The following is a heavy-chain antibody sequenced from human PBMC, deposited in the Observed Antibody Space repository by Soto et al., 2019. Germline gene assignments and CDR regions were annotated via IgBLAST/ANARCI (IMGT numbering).Heavy chain of an antibody. CDR1: GFTFSSYA. CDR3: AKTRESPRSVIAF. D-gene: IGHD3-16*02. CDR2: ISGSGAST. J-gene: IGHJ1*01. V-gene: IGHV3-23*01. Sequence: LSLSCAASGFTFSSYAMSWVRQAPGKGLEWVSAISGSGASTYYADSVKGRFTISRDNSKNTLYLQMNSLRAEDTAIFYCAKTRESPRSVIAFWAQGALVPVSS.